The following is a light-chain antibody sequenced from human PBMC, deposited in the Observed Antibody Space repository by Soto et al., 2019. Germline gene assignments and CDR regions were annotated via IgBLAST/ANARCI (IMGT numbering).Light chain of an antibody. CDR1: QSVSSS. J-gene: IGKJ4*02. CDR2: DAS. CDR3: QQRSKWPPALT. V-gene: IGKV3-11*01. Sequence: EIVLTQSPATLSLSPGERATLSCRASQSVSSSLAWYQQQPGQAPRLLIYDASNMATGIPSKFSGSGSGTEFTLTIGSLEPEVFAVYYCQQRSKWPPALTFGGGTKVQIK.